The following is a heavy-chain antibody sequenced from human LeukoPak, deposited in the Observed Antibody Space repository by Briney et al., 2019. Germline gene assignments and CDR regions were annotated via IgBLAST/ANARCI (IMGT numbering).Heavy chain of an antibody. CDR2: ISFDGSIT. CDR1: GLTFSNYW. J-gene: IGHJ4*02. V-gene: IGHV3-74*01. Sequence: HPGGSLRLSCAASGLTFSNYWMHWVRQVPGKGLVWVSRISFDGSITTYADSVKGRFTISRDNAKNTLYLQMNSLRAEDTAVYYCARGSRSSSKGFDSWGQGTLVTVSS. D-gene: IGHD6-6*01. CDR3: ARGSRSSSKGFDS.